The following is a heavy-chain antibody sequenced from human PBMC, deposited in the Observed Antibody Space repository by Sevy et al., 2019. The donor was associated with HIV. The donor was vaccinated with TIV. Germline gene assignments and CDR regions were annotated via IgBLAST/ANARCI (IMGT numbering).Heavy chain of an antibody. CDR3: VSDGKFYDAFDI. CDR1: GSTFRSDI. J-gene: IGHJ3*02. V-gene: IGHV3-21*01. CDR2: ISSTSSYI. Sequence: GGSLRLSCAASGSTFRSDIMNWVRQAPGKGLEWVSSISSTSSYIYCADSVKRRFTISRDNAKNSVYLQMNSLRAEDTAVYYCVSDGKFYDAFDIWGQGTMVTVSS.